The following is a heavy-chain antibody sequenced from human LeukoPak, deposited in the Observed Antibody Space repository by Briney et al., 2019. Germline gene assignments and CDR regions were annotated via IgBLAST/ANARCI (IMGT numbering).Heavy chain of an antibody. D-gene: IGHD4-17*01. Sequence: GGSLRLSCAASGFTFSSYWMSWVRQAPGKGLEWVANIGQDGSEKYYVDSVKGRFTISRDNAKNSLYLQMNSLRGDDTAVYYCARQGDDYGAYFDYWGQGTLVTVSS. CDR3: ARQGDDYGAYFDY. CDR2: IGQDGSEK. CDR1: GFTFSSYW. V-gene: IGHV3-7*03. J-gene: IGHJ4*02.